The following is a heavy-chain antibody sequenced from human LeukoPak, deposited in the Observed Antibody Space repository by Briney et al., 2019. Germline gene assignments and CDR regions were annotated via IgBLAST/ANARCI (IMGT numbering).Heavy chain of an antibody. CDR2: INTNTGNP. CDR1: GYTFTSYA. Sequence: ASVKVSCKASGYTFTSYAMNWMRQAPGQGLEWMGWINTNTGNPTYAQGFTGRFVFSLDTSVSTAYLQISSLKAEDTAVYYCARLFFVPAAELYYYYYYYMDVWGKGTTVTVSS. D-gene: IGHD2-2*01. J-gene: IGHJ6*03. V-gene: IGHV7-4-1*02. CDR3: ARLFFVPAAELYYYYYYYMDV.